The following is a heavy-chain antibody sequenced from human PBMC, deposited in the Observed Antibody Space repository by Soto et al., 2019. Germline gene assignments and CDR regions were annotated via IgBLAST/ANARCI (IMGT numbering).Heavy chain of an antibody. CDR3: ARDYGAGSDYIYYYYYGMDV. D-gene: IGHD3-10*01. CDR2: ISAYNGNT. CDR1: GYTFTSYG. J-gene: IGHJ6*02. V-gene: IGHV1-18*01. Sequence: ASVKVSCKASGYTFTSYGISWVRQAPGQGLEWMGWISAYNGNTNYAQKLQGRVTMTTDTSTSTAYMELRSLRSDDTAVYYCARDYGAGSDYIYYYYYGMDVWGQGTTVTVSS.